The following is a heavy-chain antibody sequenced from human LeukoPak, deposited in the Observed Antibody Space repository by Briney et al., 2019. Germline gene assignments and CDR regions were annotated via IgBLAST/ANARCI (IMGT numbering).Heavy chain of an antibody. V-gene: IGHV3-23*01. D-gene: IGHD2-2*01. CDR2: ISGSGGST. CDR3: AKGVGYCSSTSCFDILFDY. J-gene: IGHJ4*02. CDR1: GFTFSSYA. Sequence: GGSLRLSCAASGFTFSSYAMSWVRQAPGKGVEWVSAISGSGGSTYYADSVKGRFTISRDNSKNTLYLQMNSLRAEDTAVYYCAKGVGYCSSTSCFDILFDYWGQGTLVTVSS.